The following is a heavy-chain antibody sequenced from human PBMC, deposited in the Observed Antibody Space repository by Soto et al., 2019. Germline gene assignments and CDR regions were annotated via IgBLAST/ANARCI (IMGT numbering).Heavy chain of an antibody. Sequence: SLKISCKGSGYSFTRYWIGWVRQMPGKGLEWMGIIYPGDSDTRYSPSFQGQVTISADKSISTAYLQWSSLKASDTAMYYCARQTAGYSYGYFAFDIRGQGTMVTVSS. CDR2: IYPGDSDT. D-gene: IGHD5-18*01. J-gene: IGHJ3*02. V-gene: IGHV5-51*01. CDR3: ARQTAGYSYGYFAFDI. CDR1: GYSFTRYW.